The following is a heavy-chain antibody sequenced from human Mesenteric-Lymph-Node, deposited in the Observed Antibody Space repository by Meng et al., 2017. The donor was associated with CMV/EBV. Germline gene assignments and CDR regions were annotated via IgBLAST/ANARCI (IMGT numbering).Heavy chain of an antibody. D-gene: IGHD2/OR15-2a*01. Sequence: QVPLKESGQGLGKPSETLSLTCIVSGGSVTSGAYHWSRIRQSPGKGLEWIGYIYGTGITIYNPSLKSRVTILLETSKNQFSLKLNSVTTADTAVYYCAKSRSSTPGIVDDWGQGTLVTVSS. CDR2: IYGTGIT. CDR1: GGSVTSGAYH. CDR3: AKSRSSTPGIVDD. V-gene: IGHV4-61*08. J-gene: IGHJ4*02.